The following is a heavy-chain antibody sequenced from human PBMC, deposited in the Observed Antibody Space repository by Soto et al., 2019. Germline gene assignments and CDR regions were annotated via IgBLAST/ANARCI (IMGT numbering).Heavy chain of an antibody. V-gene: IGHV4-61*01. CDR2: IYYSGST. J-gene: IGHJ4*02. CDR1: GGSVSSGSYY. CDR3: ARGTGGVDYFDY. D-gene: IGHD2-15*01. Sequence: SETLSLTCTVSGGSVSSGSYYWSWIRQPPGRGLEWIGYIYYSGSTNYNPSLKSRVTISVDTSKNQFSLKLSSVTAADTAVYYCARGTGGVDYFDYWGQGTLVTVSS.